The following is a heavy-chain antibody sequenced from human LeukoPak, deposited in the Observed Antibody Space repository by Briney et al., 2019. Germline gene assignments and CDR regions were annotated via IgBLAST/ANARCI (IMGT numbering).Heavy chain of an antibody. Sequence: SGGSLRLSCAASGFTFSSYAMHWVRQAPGKGLEWVAVISYDGSNKYYADSVKGRFTISRDNSKNTLYLQMNSLRAEDTAVYYCASFSEYYYDSSGYTWGQGTLVTVSS. D-gene: IGHD3-22*01. CDR3: ASFSEYYYDSSGYT. CDR2: ISYDGSNK. V-gene: IGHV3-30*01. J-gene: IGHJ5*02. CDR1: GFTFSSYA.